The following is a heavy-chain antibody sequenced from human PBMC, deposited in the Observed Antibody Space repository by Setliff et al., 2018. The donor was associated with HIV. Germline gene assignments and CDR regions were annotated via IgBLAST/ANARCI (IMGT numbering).Heavy chain of an antibody. D-gene: IGHD5-12*01. CDR1: GFTFNSYA. J-gene: IGHJ4*02. CDR3: AKGSTRYTGSYYFNS. Sequence: GGSLRLSCAASGFTFNSYAMSWVRQAPGKGLEWVATMSGSTGDTYYADSVKGRFTISRDNSKNTLYLQMNSLSAEDTAVYYCAKGSTRYTGSYYFNSWGQGTLVTVSS. V-gene: IGHV3-23*01. CDR2: MSGSTGDT.